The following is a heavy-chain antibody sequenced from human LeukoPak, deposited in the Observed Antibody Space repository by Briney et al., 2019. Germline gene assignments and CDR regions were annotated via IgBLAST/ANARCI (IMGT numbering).Heavy chain of an antibody. CDR1: GFTFSNYA. CDR2: ISDSGGST. V-gene: IGHV3-23*01. J-gene: IGHJ4*02. CDR3: AKGQTYFFDSSGQYYFDY. D-gene: IGHD3-22*01. Sequence: GGSLRLSCTGSGFTFSNYAVTWVRQAPGKGLGWVSGISDSGGSTYYADSVRGRFNIYRDNSKNTLYLQMNSLRAEDTAIYYCAKGQTYFFDSSGQYYFDYWGQGTLVTVSS.